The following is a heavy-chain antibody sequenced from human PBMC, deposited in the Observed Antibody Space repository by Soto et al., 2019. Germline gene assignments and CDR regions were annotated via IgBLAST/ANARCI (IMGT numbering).Heavy chain of an antibody. Sequence: QVQLVESGGGVVQPGRSLRLSCAASGFTFSSYGMHWVRQAPGKGLEWVAVISYDGSNKYYADSVKGRFTISRDNSKNTLYLQMNSLRAEDTAVYYCAKDRGDWELLRGEDYWGQGTLVTVSS. CDR2: ISYDGSNK. J-gene: IGHJ4*02. CDR3: AKDRGDWELLRGEDY. CDR1: GFTFSSYG. D-gene: IGHD1-26*01. V-gene: IGHV3-30*18.